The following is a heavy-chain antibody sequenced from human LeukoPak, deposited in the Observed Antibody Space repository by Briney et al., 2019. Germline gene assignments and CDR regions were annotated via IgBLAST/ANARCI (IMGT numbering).Heavy chain of an antibody. D-gene: IGHD6-6*01. CDR3: ARDWGYSSSSGVGDY. J-gene: IGHJ4*02. CDR1: GYTFTSYG. V-gene: IGHV1-18*01. CDR2: ISAYNGNT. Sequence: ASVKDSCKASGYTFTSYGITWVRQAPGQGHEWMGWISAYNGNTNYAQKLQGRVTLTPGTSTSTAYMELKSLRSDDTAIYYCARDWGYSSSSGVGDYWGQGTLVTVSS.